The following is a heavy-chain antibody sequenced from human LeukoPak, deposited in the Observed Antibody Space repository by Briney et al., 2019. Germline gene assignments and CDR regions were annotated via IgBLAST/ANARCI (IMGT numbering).Heavy chain of an antibody. CDR1: GGSISSYY. V-gene: IGHV4-4*09. CDR2: IYTSGST. CDR3: AREGYAFDI. Sequence: ESGPTLVKPSETLSLTCTVSGGSISSYYWSWIRQPPGKGLEWIGYIYTSGSTYYNPSLKSRVTISVDTSKNQFSLKLSSVTAADTTVYYCAREGYAFDIWGQGTMVTVSS. J-gene: IGHJ3*02.